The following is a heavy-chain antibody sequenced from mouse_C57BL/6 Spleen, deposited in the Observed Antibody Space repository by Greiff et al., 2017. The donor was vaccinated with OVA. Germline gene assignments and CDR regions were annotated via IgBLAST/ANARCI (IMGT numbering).Heavy chain of an antibody. CDR1: GYTFTDYY. J-gene: IGHJ3*01. D-gene: IGHD5-1-1*01. Sequence: VQLQQSGAELVRPGASVKLSCKASGYTFTDYYINWVKQRPGQGLEWIARIYPGSGNTYYNEKFKGKATLTAEKSSSTAYMQLSSLTSEDSAVYFCARVGDTGFAYWGQGTLVTVSA. CDR3: ARVGDTGFAY. CDR2: IYPGSGNT. V-gene: IGHV1-76*01.